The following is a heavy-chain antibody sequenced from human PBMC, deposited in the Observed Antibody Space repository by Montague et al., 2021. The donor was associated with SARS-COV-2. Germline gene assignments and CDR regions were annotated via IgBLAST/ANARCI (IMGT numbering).Heavy chain of an antibody. CDR2: ISTSAYTT. Sequence: SLRLSCAASGFTFSYYDMNWVRQAPGKGPEWISYISTSAYTTSYAVSVKGRFTISRDNGKNSLYLPMISLRVEDTAVYYCTREYGSVVGDCLDHWGQGTMVTVSS. J-gene: IGHJ3*01. CDR3: TREYGSVVGDCLDH. CDR1: GFTFSYYD. D-gene: IGHD2-2*03. V-gene: IGHV3-48*03.